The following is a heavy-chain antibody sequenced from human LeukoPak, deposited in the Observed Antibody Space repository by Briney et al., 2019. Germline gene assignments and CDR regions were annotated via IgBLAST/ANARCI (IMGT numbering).Heavy chain of an antibody. CDR1: GYTLTELS. CDR2: FDPEDGET. V-gene: IGHV1-24*01. CDR3: ARGYDKDSNFDY. D-gene: IGHD2-2*01. Sequence: ASVKVSCKVSGYTLTELSMHWVRQAPGKGLEWMGGFDPEDGETIYAQKFQGRVTMTTDTSTSTAYMELRSLRSDDTAVYYCARGYDKDSNFDYWGQGTLVTVSS. J-gene: IGHJ4*02.